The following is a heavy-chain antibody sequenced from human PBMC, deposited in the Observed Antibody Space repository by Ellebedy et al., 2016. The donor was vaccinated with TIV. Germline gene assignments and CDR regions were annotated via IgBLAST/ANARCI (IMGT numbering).Heavy chain of an antibody. Sequence: AASVKVSCKTSGYTFTDYYIHWVRQAPRQGLEWMAWINPNSGGTNYAQKFQGRVTVTRDTSTSTAFLELSRLRSDDTAVYYCTRDLTNIVSGDYWGQGTLVTVSS. CDR3: TRDLTNIVSGDY. CDR1: GYTFTDYY. CDR2: INPNSGGT. J-gene: IGHJ4*02. V-gene: IGHV1-2*02. D-gene: IGHD5/OR15-5a*01.